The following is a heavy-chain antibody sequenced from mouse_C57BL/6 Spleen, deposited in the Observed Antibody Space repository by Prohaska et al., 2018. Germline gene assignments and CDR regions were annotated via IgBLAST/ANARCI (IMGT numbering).Heavy chain of an antibody. Sequence: HGKSLEWIGRINPYNGDTFYNQKFKGKATLTVDKSSSTAHMELRSLTSEDSAVYYCARSYDVYAMDYWGQGTSVTVSS. V-gene: IGHV1-20*01. J-gene: IGHJ4*01. CDR3: ARSYDVYAMDY. D-gene: IGHD2-12*01. CDR2: INPYNGDT.